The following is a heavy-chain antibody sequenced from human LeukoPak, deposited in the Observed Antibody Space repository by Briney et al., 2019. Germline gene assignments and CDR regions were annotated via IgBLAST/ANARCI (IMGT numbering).Heavy chain of an antibody. D-gene: IGHD2-2*01. CDR3: AKAPRVVPAAVDY. CDR1: GFTFSSYG. J-gene: IGHJ4*02. V-gene: IGHV3-30*18. CDR2: ISYDGSNK. Sequence: PGGSLRLSCAASGFTFSSYGMHWVRQAPGKGLEWVAVISYDGSNKYYTDSVKGRFTISRDNSKNTLYLQMNSLRAEDTAVYYCAKAPRVVPAAVDYWGQGTLVTVSS.